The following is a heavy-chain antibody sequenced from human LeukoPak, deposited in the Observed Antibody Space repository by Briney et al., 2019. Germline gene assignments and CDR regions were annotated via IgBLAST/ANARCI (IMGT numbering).Heavy chain of an antibody. Sequence: PGRSLRLSCAASGFTFSSYAMHWVRQAPGKGLEWVSYISSSSSTIYYADSVKGRFTISRDNAKNSLYLQMNSLRDEDTAVYYCARDRGIYCSSTSCYGNYWGQGTLVTVSS. D-gene: IGHD2-2*01. J-gene: IGHJ4*02. CDR2: ISSSSSTI. CDR3: ARDRGIYCSSTSCYGNY. CDR1: GFTFSSYA. V-gene: IGHV3-48*02.